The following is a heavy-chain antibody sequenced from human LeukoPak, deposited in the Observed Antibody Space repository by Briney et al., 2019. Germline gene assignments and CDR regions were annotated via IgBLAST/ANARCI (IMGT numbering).Heavy chain of an antibody. CDR1: GFTFDDYG. D-gene: IGHD3-3*01. J-gene: IGHJ4*02. Sequence: GGSLRLSCAASGFTFDDYGMSGVRQAPGKGLEGVSGINWNGGSTGYADSVKGRFTISRDNAKNSLYLQMNSLRAEDTALYYCALGYYDFWSGYLDYWGQGTLVTVSS. V-gene: IGHV3-20*04. CDR3: ALGYYDFWSGYLDY. CDR2: INWNGGST.